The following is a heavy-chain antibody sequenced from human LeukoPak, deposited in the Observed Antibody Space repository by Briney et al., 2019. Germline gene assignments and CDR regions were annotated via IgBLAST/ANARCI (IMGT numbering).Heavy chain of an antibody. CDR3: AREPGTDYRKYYFDY. CDR2: IYSGGTT. J-gene: IGHJ4*02. D-gene: IGHD3/OR15-3a*01. CDR1: GFTFSSYA. Sequence: HPGGSMRLSCAVSGFTFSSYAMHWVSQAPGMGLEWVSVIYSGGTTYYADSVKGRFTISRDNSKNMLYLQMNSLRAEDTAVYYCAREPGTDYRKYYFDYWGQGTLVTVSS. V-gene: IGHV3-53*01.